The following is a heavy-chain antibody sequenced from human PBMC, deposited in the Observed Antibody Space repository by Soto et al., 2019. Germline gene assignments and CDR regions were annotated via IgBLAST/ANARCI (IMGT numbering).Heavy chain of an antibody. CDR2: ISSSSSYI. CDR1: GFTFSSYA. D-gene: IGHD1-1*01. Sequence: GVLRLSCAASGFTFSSYAMNWVRQSPGKGLEWVSSISSSSSYIYYADSVKGRFTISRDNAKNTVSLQMNRLRAEDTALYYCAKSLSTGTGDAFDIWGQGTMVTVSS. V-gene: IGHV3-21*04. J-gene: IGHJ3*02. CDR3: AKSLSTGTGDAFDI.